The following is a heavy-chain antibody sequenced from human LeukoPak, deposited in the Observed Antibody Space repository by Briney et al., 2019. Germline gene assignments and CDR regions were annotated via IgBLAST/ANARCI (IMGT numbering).Heavy chain of an antibody. CDR2: INPNSGGT. J-gene: IGHJ6*02. Sequence: ASVKVSCKASGYTFTGYYMHWVRQAPGQGLEWMGRINPNSGGTNYAQKFQGWVTMTRDTSISTAYMELSRLRSDDTAVYYCARVVPDYYGMDVWGQGTTVTVSS. CDR1: GYTFTGYY. V-gene: IGHV1-2*04. CDR3: ARVVPDYYGMDV. D-gene: IGHD2-2*01.